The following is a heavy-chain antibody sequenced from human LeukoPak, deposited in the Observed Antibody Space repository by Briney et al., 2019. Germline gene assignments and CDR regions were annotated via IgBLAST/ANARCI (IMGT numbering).Heavy chain of an antibody. Sequence: GGSLRLSCAASGSTFEDYAMHWVRQGPGKGLEWVALMSGYGDTTYYADSVKGRFTVSRDNTKTSLYLQMHSLRTEDTALYYCAKDFAGRGYSSGFLFASWGQGTLVTVSS. CDR1: GSTFEDYA. J-gene: IGHJ4*02. CDR2: MSGYGDTT. D-gene: IGHD6-25*01. CDR3: AKDFAGRGYSSGFLFAS. V-gene: IGHV3-43*02.